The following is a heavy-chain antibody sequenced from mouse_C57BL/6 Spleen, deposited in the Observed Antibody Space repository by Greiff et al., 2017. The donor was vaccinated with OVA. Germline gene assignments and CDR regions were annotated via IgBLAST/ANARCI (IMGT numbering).Heavy chain of an antibody. V-gene: IGHV1-69*01. CDR3: ARVDSPYAMDY. CDR1: GYTFTSYW. J-gene: IGHJ4*01. CDR2: IDPSDSYT. Sequence: VQLQQPGAELVMPGASVKLSCKASGYTFTSYWMHWVKQRPGQGLEWIGEIDPSDSYTNYNQKFKGKSTLTVDKSSSTAYMQLSSLTSEDSAVYYCARVDSPYAMDYWGQGTSVTVSS.